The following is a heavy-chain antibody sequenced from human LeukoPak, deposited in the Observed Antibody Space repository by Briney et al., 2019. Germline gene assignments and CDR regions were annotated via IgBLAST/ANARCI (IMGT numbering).Heavy chain of an antibody. V-gene: IGHV3-30-3*01. J-gene: IGHJ6*02. Sequence: PGGSLRLSCAASGFTFSSYAMHWVRQAPGKGLEWVALISYDGSNKYYADSVKGRFTISRDNSKNTLYLQMNSLRAEDTAVYYCARGTGGRVATISYYYCGMDVWGQGTTVTVSS. CDR2: ISYDGSNK. D-gene: IGHD5-12*01. CDR3: ARGTGGRVATISYYYCGMDV. CDR1: GFTFSSYA.